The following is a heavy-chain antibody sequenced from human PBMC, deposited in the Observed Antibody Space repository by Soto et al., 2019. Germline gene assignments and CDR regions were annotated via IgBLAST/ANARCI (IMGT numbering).Heavy chain of an antibody. V-gene: IGHV1-69*13. CDR1: GGSFGKSA. J-gene: IGHJ4*02. D-gene: IGHD3-3*01. CDR3: ATGVIWIGYFTVDS. CDR2: FIPVYRTL. Sequence: CSVKVSCKASGGSFGKSAINWVRQTPGQGLEWLGGFIPVYRTLNYAQKFQGRVTITADESTGTAYMTLSSLASDDTAVYYCATGVIWIGYFTVDSWGQGTRVTV.